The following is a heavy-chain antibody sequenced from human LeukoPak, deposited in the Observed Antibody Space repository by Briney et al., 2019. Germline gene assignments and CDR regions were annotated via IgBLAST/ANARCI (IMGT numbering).Heavy chain of an antibody. CDR2: ISSSGSTI. CDR3: ARDKSEGAFDI. Sequence: GGSLRLPCAASGFTFSDYYMSWIRQAPGKGLEWVSYISSSGSTIYYADSVKGRFTISRDNAKNSLYLQMNSLRAEDTAVYYCARDKSEGAFDIWGQGTMVTVSS. CDR1: GFTFSDYY. J-gene: IGHJ3*02. V-gene: IGHV3-11*01.